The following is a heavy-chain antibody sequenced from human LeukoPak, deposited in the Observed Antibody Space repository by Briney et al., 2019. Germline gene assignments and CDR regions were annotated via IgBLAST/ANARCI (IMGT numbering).Heavy chain of an antibody. J-gene: IGHJ6*03. Sequence: SETLSLTCTVSGGYISSYYWSWIRQPPGKGLEWIGYIYYSGSSNYNPSLKSRVTISVDTSKNQISLKLSSVTAADTAVYYCAKDGGEYYDILTGYYPRLYYMDVWGKGTTVTISS. CDR1: GGYISSYY. CDR3: AKDGGEYYDILTGYYPRLYYMDV. CDR2: IYYSGSS. V-gene: IGHV4-59*01. D-gene: IGHD3-9*01.